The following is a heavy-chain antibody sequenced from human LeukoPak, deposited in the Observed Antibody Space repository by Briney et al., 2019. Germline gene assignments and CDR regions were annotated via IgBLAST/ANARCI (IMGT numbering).Heavy chain of an antibody. CDR1: GAFVSSGSYQ. J-gene: IGHJ4*02. CDR2: ICYDGST. Sequence: SETLSLTCTVSGAFVSSGSYQWSWIRQPPGGGMGWIGDICYDGSTKYNPSLKSRVTISRDTSKNQFSLKVSSVTAADTALYYCARERGEYCDNTSCSNYYLDYWGQGTLVTVSS. CDR3: ARERGEYCDNTSCSNYYLDY. V-gene: IGHV4-61*01. D-gene: IGHD2-2*01.